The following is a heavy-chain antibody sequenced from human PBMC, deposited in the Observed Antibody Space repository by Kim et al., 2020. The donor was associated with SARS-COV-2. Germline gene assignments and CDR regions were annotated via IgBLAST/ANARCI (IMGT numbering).Heavy chain of an antibody. V-gene: IGHV4-39*01. J-gene: IGHJ4*02. CDR3: ARLEEEVSS. CDR2: IYYSGST. CDR1: GGSISSSSYY. Sequence: SETLSLTCTVSGGSISSSSYYWGWIRQPPGKGLEWIGSIYYSGSTYYNPSLKSRVTISVDTSKNQFSLKLSSVTAADTAVYYCARLEEEVSSWGQGTLVTVSS.